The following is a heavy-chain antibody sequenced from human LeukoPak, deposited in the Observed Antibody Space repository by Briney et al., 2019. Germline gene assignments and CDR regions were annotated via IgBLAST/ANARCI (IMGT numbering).Heavy chain of an antibody. Sequence: RSSETLSLTCTVSGGSISSYYWSWIRQPPGKGLEWIGYIYYSGSTNYNPSLKSRVTISVDTSKNQFSLKLSSVTAADTAVYYCARAKVRGYFDYWGQGTLVTVSS. J-gene: IGHJ4*02. CDR2: IYYSGST. CDR1: GGSISSYY. V-gene: IGHV4-59*01. CDR3: ARAKVRGYFDY.